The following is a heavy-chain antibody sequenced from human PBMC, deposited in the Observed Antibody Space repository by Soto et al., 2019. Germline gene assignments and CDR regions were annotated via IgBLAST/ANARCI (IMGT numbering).Heavy chain of an antibody. V-gene: IGHV3-30-3*01. D-gene: IGHD6-13*01. CDR1: GFTFSSYA. J-gene: IGHJ4*02. CDR3: ARDQSIAAAGTGPFDY. Sequence: QVQLVESGGGVVQPGRSLRLSCAASGFTFSSYAMHWVRQAPGKGLEWVAVISYDGSNKYYADSVKGRFTISRDNSKNTLYLQMHSLRAEDTAVYYCARDQSIAAAGTGPFDYWGQGTLVTASS. CDR2: ISYDGSNK.